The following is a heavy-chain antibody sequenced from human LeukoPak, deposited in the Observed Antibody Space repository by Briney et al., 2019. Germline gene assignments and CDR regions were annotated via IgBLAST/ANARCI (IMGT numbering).Heavy chain of an antibody. CDR3: AKRDCSVASCHFDW. D-gene: IGHD2-15*01. Sequence: GGSLRLSCAASGFTFSYYGMSWVRQAPGKGLEWVSAISDSGVSTYYTDSVKGRFTISRDNSKKTLFLQMNSLRAEDTAVYYCAKRDCSVASCHFDWWGQGTLVTVSS. V-gene: IGHV3-23*01. CDR1: GFTFSYYG. J-gene: IGHJ4*02. CDR2: ISDSGVST.